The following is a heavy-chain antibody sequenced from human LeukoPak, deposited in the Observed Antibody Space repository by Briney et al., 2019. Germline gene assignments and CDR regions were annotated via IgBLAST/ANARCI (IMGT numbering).Heavy chain of an antibody. V-gene: IGHV1-69*05. CDR1: GGTFSSYA. CDR2: IIPIFGTA. Sequence: SVKVSCKASGGTFSSYAISWVRQAPGQGLEWMGGIIPIFGTASYAQKFQGKVTITTDESTSTAYMELSSLRSEDTAVYYCARGSIFGVVIPYYYMDVWGKGTTVTVSS. J-gene: IGHJ6*03. CDR3: ARGSIFGVVIPYYYMDV. D-gene: IGHD3-3*01.